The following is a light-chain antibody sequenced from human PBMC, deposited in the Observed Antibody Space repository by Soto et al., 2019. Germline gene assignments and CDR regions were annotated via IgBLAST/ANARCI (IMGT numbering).Light chain of an antibody. V-gene: IGLV1-40*01. Sequence: QSVLTQPPSVSGAPGQRVTISCTGNSSNIGSPFDVHWYQHLPGTAPRLLIYANNNRPSGVPDRFSGSKSGTSACLAITGLQGDDEADYYCQSFDSRLSAPVFGGGTKLTVL. CDR1: SSNIGSPFD. J-gene: IGLJ2*01. CDR2: ANN. CDR3: QSFDSRLSAPV.